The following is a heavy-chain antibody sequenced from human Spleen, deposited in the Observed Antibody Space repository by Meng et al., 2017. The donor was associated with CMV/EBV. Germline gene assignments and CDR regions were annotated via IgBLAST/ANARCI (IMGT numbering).Heavy chain of an antibody. CDR2: IWYDGSHK. V-gene: IGHV3-33*01. CDR3: ARDPEGNYYDSTGGL. J-gene: IGHJ4*02. Sequence: GESLKISCAASGFTFSNYGMHWVRQAPGKGLEWVAVIWYDGSHKYYADSVKGRFTISRDNAKNSLYLQMNSLRAEDTAVYYCARDPEGNYYDSTGGLWGQGTLVTVSS. D-gene: IGHD3-22*01. CDR1: GFTFSNYG.